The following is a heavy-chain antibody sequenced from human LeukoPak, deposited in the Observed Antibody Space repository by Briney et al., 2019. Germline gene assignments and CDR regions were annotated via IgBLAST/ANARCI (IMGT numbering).Heavy chain of an antibody. D-gene: IGHD3-10*01. CDR1: GYTLTSYG. Sequence: ASVKVSCKASGYTLTSYGISWVRHAPGQGLKWMGWISAYNGNTNYAQKLQGRVTMTTDTSTSTAYMELRSLRSDDTAVYYCAREVYYGSGSYYIPLDYWGQGTLVTVSS. CDR3: AREVYYGSGSYYIPLDY. CDR2: ISAYNGNT. V-gene: IGHV1-18*01. J-gene: IGHJ4*02.